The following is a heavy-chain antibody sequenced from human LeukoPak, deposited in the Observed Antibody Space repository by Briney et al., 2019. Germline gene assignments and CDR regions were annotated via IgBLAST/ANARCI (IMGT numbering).Heavy chain of an antibody. V-gene: IGHV3-21*01. CDR1: GFTFSTYS. D-gene: IGHD6-13*01. Sequence: GGSLRLSCAASGFTFSTYSMNWVRQAPGKGLEWVSSISSSSYIYYTDSMKGRFTISRDNAKSSVYLQMNSLRAEDTAVYYCAGGYSSSWYTFDPWGQGTLVTVSS. J-gene: IGHJ5*02. CDR2: ISSSSYI. CDR3: AGGYSSSWYTFDP.